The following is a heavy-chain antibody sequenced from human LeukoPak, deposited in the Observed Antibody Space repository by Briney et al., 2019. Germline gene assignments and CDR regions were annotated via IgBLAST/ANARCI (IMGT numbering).Heavy chain of an antibody. CDR1: GGSFSGYY. J-gene: IGHJ5*02. D-gene: IGHD3-10*01. V-gene: IGHV4-34*01. CDR2: INHSGST. Sequence: SETLSLTCAVYGGSFSGYYWSWIRQPPGKGLEWIGEINHSGSTNYNPSLKSRVTISVDTSKNQFSLKLSSVTAADTAVYYCAGGPRNRIWFGELLSRNWFDPWGQGTLVTVSS. CDR3: AGGPRNRIWFGELLSRNWFDP.